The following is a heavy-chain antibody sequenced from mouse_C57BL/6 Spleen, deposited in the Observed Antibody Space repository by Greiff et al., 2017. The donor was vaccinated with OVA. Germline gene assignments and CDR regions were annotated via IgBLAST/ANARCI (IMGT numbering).Heavy chain of an antibody. J-gene: IGHJ2*01. CDR3: ARKDTGFDY. CDR1: GYTFTSYG. V-gene: IGHV1-81*01. CDR2: IYPRSGNT. Sequence: QVQLKESGAELARPGASVKLSCKASGYTFTSYGISWVKQRTGQGLEWIGEIYPRSGNTYYNEKFKGKATLTADKSSSTAYMELRSLTSEDSAVYFCARKDTGFDYWGQGTTLTVSS. D-gene: IGHD4-1*01.